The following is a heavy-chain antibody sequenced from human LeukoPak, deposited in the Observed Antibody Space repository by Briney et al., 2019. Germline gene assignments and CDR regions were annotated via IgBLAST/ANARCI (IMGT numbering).Heavy chain of an antibody. J-gene: IGHJ4*02. V-gene: IGHV3-7*01. CDR1: GFTFSNYW. Sequence: GGFLRLSCAASGFTFSNYWMTWVRQAPGKGLEWVAHINQDGSKEYYMDSVKARFTISRDNAKNSLSLRMNSLRAEDTAVYYCVRDGGVSGYDLLDYWGQGTLVTVSS. CDR2: INQDGSKE. CDR3: VRDGGVSGYDLLDY. D-gene: IGHD5-12*01.